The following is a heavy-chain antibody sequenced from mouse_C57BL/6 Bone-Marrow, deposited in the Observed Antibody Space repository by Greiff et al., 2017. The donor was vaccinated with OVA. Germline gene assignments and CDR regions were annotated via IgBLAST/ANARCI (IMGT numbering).Heavy chain of an antibody. CDR1: GFTFSSYG. D-gene: IGHD1-1*01. J-gene: IGHJ3*01. Sequence: EVKLMESGGDLVKPGGSLKLSCAASGFTFSSYGMSWVRQTPDKRLEWVATISSGGSYTYYPDSVKGRFTISRDNAKNTLYLQMSSLKSEDTAMYYCARRDRDYYGSSPFAYWGQGTLVTVSA. CDR2: ISSGGSYT. V-gene: IGHV5-6*02. CDR3: ARRDRDYYGSSPFAY.